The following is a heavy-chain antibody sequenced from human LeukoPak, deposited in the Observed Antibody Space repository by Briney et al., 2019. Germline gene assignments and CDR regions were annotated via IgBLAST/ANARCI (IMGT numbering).Heavy chain of an antibody. V-gene: IGHV4-59*01. D-gene: IGHD3-3*01. J-gene: IGHJ4*02. CDR1: RGSISSYY. CDR2: IHDRTKT. Sequence: PSETLSLTCTVSRGSISSYYWSWIRQPPGKGLEWIAYIHDRTKTNYNPSLNSRVTISVDTSKNQFSLKLSSVNAADTAVYYCARGRITIFGVLTPHFDYWGQGILVTVSS. CDR3: ARGRITIFGVLTPHFDY.